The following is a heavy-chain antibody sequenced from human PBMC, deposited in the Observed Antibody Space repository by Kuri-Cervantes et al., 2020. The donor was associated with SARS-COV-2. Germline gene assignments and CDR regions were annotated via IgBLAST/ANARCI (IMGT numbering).Heavy chain of an antibody. CDR1: GFTFSNAW. CDR3: AKDRIDIGYYYYYYGMDV. Sequence: GGSLRLSCAASGFTFSNAWMSWVRQAPGKGLEWVGRIKSKTDGGTTDYAAPVKGRFTISRDDSKNTLYLQMNSLKTEDTAVYYCAKDRIDIGYYYYYYGMDVWGQGTTVTVSS. CDR2: IKSKTDGGTT. D-gene: IGHD2-15*01. V-gene: IGHV3-15*01. J-gene: IGHJ6*02.